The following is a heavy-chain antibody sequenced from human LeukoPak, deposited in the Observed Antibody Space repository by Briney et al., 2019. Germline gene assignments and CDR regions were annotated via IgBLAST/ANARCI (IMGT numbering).Heavy chain of an antibody. CDR2: TYYSGST. Sequence: SETLPLTCTVSGGSISSGDYYWSWIRQPPGKGLEWIGYTYYSGSTYYNPSLKSRVTISVDTSKNQFSLKLSSVTAADTAVYYCARDLVDYYGSGSYYNPDWYFDLWGRGTLVTVSS. V-gene: IGHV4-30-4*01. CDR3: ARDLVDYYGSGSYYNPDWYFDL. CDR1: GGSISSGDYY. D-gene: IGHD3-10*01. J-gene: IGHJ2*01.